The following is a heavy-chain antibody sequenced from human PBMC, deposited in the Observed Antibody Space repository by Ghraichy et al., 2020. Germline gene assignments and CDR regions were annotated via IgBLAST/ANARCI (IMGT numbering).Heavy chain of an antibody. CDR2: ISGSGGST. CDR3: AKGASKGYSYGRFDY. V-gene: IGHV3-23*01. Sequence: GESLNISCAASGFTFSSYAMSWVRQAPGKGLEWVSAISGSGGSTYYADSVKGRFTISRDNSKNTLYLQMNSLRAEDTAVYYCAKGASKGYSYGRFDYWGQGTLVTVSS. CDR1: GFTFSSYA. J-gene: IGHJ4*02. D-gene: IGHD5-18*01.